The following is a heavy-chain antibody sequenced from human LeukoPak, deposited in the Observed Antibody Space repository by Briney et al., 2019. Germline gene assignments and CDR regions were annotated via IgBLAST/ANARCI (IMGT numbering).Heavy chain of an antibody. CDR3: AKRGSIGSYSFDY. V-gene: IGHV3-23*01. D-gene: IGHD3-16*01. J-gene: IGHJ4*02. CDR1: GFTFSSYG. Sequence: GGTLRLSCAASGFTFSSYGMSWVRQAPGKGLEWVSAISGSGGSTYYADSVKGRFTISRDNSKNTLYLQMNSLRAEDTAVYYCAKRGSIGSYSFDYWGQGTLVTVSS. CDR2: ISGSGGST.